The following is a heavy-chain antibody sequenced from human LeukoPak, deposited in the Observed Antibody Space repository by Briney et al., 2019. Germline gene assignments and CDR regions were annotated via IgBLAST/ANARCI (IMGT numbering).Heavy chain of an antibody. V-gene: IGHV4-59*01. CDR2: IYYSGST. J-gene: IGHJ4*02. CDR3: ARDSSGWPLDY. Sequence: PSETLSLTCTVSGGSISSYYRSWIRQPPGKGLEWIGYIYYSGSTNYNPSLKSRVTISVDTSKNQFSLKLSSVTAADTAVYYCARDSSGWPLDYWGQGTLVTVSS. CDR1: GGSISSYY. D-gene: IGHD6-19*01.